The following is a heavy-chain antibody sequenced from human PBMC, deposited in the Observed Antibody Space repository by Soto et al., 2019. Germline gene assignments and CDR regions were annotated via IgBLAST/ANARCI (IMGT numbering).Heavy chain of an antibody. J-gene: IGHJ3*02. CDR3: AKSPAAYIVVVVAAVGNAFDI. CDR2: ISGSGGST. D-gene: IGHD2-15*01. V-gene: IGHV3-23*01. Sequence: GGSLRLSCAASGFTFSSYAMSWVRQAPGKGLEWVSAISGSGGSTYYADSVKGRFTISRDNSKNTLYLQMNSLRAEDTAVYYCAKSPAAYIVVVVAAVGNAFDIWGQGTMVTVSS. CDR1: GFTFSSYA.